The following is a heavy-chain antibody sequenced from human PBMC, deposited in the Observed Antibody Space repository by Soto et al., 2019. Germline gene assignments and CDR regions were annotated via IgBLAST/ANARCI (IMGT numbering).Heavy chain of an antibody. D-gene: IGHD6-19*01. J-gene: IGHJ4*01. CDR1: GFNFKKFA. Sequence: PGGSLRLSCVASGFNFKKFAMAWVRQAAGEGLEWVSGISCCGGSASYADSVKGRFSIARDDSKNTVSLQLNSLRVEDTAQYYCAKAEGQQWLIPHLDRWGHGTLVTVSS. CDR2: ISCCGGSA. CDR3: AKAEGQQWLIPHLDR. V-gene: IGHV3-23*01.